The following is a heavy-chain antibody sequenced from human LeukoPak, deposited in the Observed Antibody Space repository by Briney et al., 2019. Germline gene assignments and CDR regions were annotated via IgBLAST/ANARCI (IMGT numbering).Heavy chain of an antibody. D-gene: IGHD3/OR15-3a*01. V-gene: IGHV3-11*01. J-gene: IGHJ4*02. CDR1: GFPLSDYY. CDR2: SSSSGSTI. CDR3: ARRRDFIDY. Sequence: GGSLRLLCAVCGFPLSDYYMRWMRQAPGGGREGVAYSSSSGSTIYYADSVKGRFAISRDNAKNSLYLQMNSLRAEDTAVYYCARRRDFIDYWGQGTLVTVSS.